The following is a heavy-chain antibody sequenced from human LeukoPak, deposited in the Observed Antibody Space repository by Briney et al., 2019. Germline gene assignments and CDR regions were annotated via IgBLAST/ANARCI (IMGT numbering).Heavy chain of an antibody. CDR2: ISYDGSNK. V-gene: IGHV3-30-3*01. D-gene: IGHD6-6*01. Sequence: GRSLRLSCAASGFTFSSYAMHWVRQAPGKGLEWVAVISYDGSNKYYADSVKGRFTISRDNSKNTLYLQMNSLRAEDTAVYYCARDGSSSGGGDAFDIWGQGTMVTVSS. CDR1: GFTFSSYA. J-gene: IGHJ3*02. CDR3: ARDGSSSGGGDAFDI.